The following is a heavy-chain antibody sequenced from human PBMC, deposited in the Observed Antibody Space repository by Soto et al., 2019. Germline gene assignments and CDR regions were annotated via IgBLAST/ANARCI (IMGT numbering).Heavy chain of an antibody. Sequence: GASVKVSCKASGYTFTSYAMHWVRQAPGQRLEWMGWINAGNGNTKYSQKFQGRVTITRDTSASTAYMELSSLRSEDTAAYYCARWPLIVVVPASAFDIWGQGTMVTVSS. CDR2: INAGNGNT. CDR1: GYTFTSYA. CDR3: ARWPLIVVVPASAFDI. V-gene: IGHV1-3*01. D-gene: IGHD2-2*01. J-gene: IGHJ3*02.